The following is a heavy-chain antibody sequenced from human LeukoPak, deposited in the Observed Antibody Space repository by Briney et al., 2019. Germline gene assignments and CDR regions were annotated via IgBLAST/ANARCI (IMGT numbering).Heavy chain of an antibody. Sequence: GGSQRLSCAASGFTFSSYSMNWVRQAPGKGLEWVSSISSSSSYIYYADPVKGRFTISRDNAKNSLYLQMNSLRAEDTAVYYCAREASHYYFDYWGQGTLLTVSS. V-gene: IGHV3-21*01. J-gene: IGHJ4*02. CDR1: GFTFSSYS. CDR2: ISSSSSYI. D-gene: IGHD1-26*01. CDR3: AREASHYYFDY.